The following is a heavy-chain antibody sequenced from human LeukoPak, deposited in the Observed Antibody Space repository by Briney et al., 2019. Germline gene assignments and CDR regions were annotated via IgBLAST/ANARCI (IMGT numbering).Heavy chain of an antibody. V-gene: IGHV4-30-4*01. J-gene: IGHJ6*02. CDR1: GGSISSGDYY. D-gene: IGHD3-22*01. CDR3: ARTMTTRYYYYGMDV. Sequence: SETLSLTCTVSGGSISSGDYYWSWIRQPPGKGLEWIGYIYYSGSTYYNPSLKSRVTISVDTSKNQFSLKLSSVTAADTAVYYCARTMTTRYYYYGMDVWGQGTTVTVCS. CDR2: IYYSGST.